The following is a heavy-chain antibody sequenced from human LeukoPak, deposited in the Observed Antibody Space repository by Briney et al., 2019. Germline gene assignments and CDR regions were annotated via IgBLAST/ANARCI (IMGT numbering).Heavy chain of an antibody. J-gene: IGHJ5*02. Sequence: SETLSLTCAVYGGSFSGYYWSWIRQPPGKGLEWIGEINHSGSTNYNPSLKSRVTISVDTSKNQFSLKLSSVTAADTAVYYCARRVLLWFEGSPNDPWGQGTLVTVSS. CDR3: ARRVLLWFEGSPNDP. CDR1: GGSFSGYY. V-gene: IGHV4-34*01. CDR2: INHSGST. D-gene: IGHD3-10*01.